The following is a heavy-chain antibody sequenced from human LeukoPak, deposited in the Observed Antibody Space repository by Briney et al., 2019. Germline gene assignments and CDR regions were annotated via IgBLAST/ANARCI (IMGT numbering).Heavy chain of an antibody. Sequence: GASVKVSCKASGYTFTGYYMHWVRQAPGQGLEWMGWINPNGGGTNYAQKFQGRVTMTRDTSISTAYMELSRLRSDDTAVYYCARDGSAGLYYFDYWGQGTLVTVSS. J-gene: IGHJ4*02. V-gene: IGHV1-2*02. CDR3: ARDGSAGLYYFDY. CDR2: INPNGGGT. CDR1: GYTFTGYY. D-gene: IGHD6-19*01.